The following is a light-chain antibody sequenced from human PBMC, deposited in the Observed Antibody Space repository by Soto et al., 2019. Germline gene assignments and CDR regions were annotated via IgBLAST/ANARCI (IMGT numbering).Light chain of an antibody. CDR3: QQRSNWPT. CDR2: DAS. J-gene: IGKJ5*01. CDR1: QSISFY. V-gene: IGKV3-11*01. Sequence: EIVLTQSPATLSWSPGERATLSCRASQSISFYLTWYQHKPGQAPRLLIYDASNRATGIPARFSGSGYGTDFTRTISSLEPEDFAVYYCQQRSNWPTFGQGTRLEIK.